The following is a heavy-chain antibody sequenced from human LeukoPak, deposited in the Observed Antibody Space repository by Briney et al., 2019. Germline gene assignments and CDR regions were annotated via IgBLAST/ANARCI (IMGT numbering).Heavy chain of an antibody. CDR3: AGLLHYGSGSYYFDY. CDR2: IYYSGST. V-gene: IGHV4-39*01. Sequence: PSETLSLTCTVSGGSISSSSYYWGWIRQPPGKGLEWIGSIYYSGSTYYNPSLKSRVTISVDTSKNQFSLKLSSVTAADTAVYYCAGLLHYGSGSYYFDYWGQGTLVTASS. CDR1: GGSISSSSYY. J-gene: IGHJ4*02. D-gene: IGHD3-10*01.